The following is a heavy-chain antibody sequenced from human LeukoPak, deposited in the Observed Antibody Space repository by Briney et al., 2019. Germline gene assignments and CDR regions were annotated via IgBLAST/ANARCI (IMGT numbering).Heavy chain of an antibody. CDR3: ARDRRVVVPAATYYYGMDV. Sequence: GASVKVSCKASGYTFTCYYMHWVRQAPGQGLEWMGIINPSGGSTSYAQKFQGRVTMTRDTSTSTVYMELSSLRSEDTAVYYCARDRRVVVPAATYYYGMDVWGQGTTVTVSS. CDR1: GYTFTCYY. V-gene: IGHV1-46*01. D-gene: IGHD2-2*01. CDR2: INPSGGST. J-gene: IGHJ6*02.